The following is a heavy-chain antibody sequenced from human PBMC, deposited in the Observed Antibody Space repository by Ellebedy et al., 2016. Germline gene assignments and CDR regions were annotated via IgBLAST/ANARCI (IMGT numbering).Heavy chain of an antibody. CDR3: AASSNWYRWFNP. V-gene: IGHV3-74*01. Sequence: GESLKISXAASGFTFSSYWMHWVRQAPGKGLVWVSRINGDGSSTSYADSVKGRFTISRDNAKNTLYLQMNSLRDEYTAVYYCAASSNWYRWFNPWGQGTLVTVSS. CDR2: INGDGSST. D-gene: IGHD6-13*01. CDR1: GFTFSSYW. J-gene: IGHJ5*02.